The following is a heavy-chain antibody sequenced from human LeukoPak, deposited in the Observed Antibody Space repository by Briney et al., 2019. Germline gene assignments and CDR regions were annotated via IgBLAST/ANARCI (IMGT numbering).Heavy chain of an antibody. CDR3: ARQKAGSGCFDC. CDR1: GGSISSYY. J-gene: IGHJ4*02. CDR2: IYHSGRT. V-gene: IGHV4-59*08. D-gene: IGHD6-19*01. Sequence: SETLSLTCTVSGGSISSYYWSWIRQPPGKGLEWIAFIYHSGRTSYNPSLKSRVTISVDTSKNQFSLDLTSVTAADTAMYYCARQKAGSGCFDCWGQGTLVTVSS.